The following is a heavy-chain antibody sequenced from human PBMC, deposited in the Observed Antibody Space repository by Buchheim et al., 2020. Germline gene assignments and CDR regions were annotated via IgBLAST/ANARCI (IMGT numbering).Heavy chain of an antibody. J-gene: IGHJ6*02. Sequence: QVQLQESGPGLVKPSETLSLTCTVSGGSISSYYWSWIRQPPGKGLEWIGYIYYSGSTNYNPSLKSRVTISVDTSKNQFSLKLSSVTAADTAVYYCARDRIAVAGTYYYGMDVWGQGTT. D-gene: IGHD6-19*01. V-gene: IGHV4-59*01. CDR1: GGSISSYY. CDR3: ARDRIAVAGTYYYGMDV. CDR2: IYYSGST.